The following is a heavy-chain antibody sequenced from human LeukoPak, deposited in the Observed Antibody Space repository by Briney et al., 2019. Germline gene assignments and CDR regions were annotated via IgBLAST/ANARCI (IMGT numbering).Heavy chain of an antibody. CDR2: IYYSGST. CDR3: ARTRITMVRGARLRTTYYMDV. V-gene: IGHV4-39*07. J-gene: IGHJ6*03. D-gene: IGHD3-10*01. Sequence: SETLSLTCTVSGGSISSSSYYWGWIRQPPGKGLEWIGSIYYSGSTYYNPSLKSRVTISVDTSKNQFSLKLSSVTAADTAVYYCARTRITMVRGARLRTTYYMDVWGKGTTVTISS. CDR1: GGSISSSSYY.